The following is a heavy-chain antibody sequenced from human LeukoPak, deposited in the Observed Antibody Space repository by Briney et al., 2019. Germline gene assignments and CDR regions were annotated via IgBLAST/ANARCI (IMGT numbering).Heavy chain of an antibody. Sequence: ASVKVSCKASGYTFASYYMHWVRQAPGQGLEWMGIISPSGGSTSYAQKFQGRVTMTRDMSTSTVYMELSSLRSEDTAVYYCARGDGYSGYDSRYYYYYMDVWGKGTTVTVSS. CDR3: ARGDGYSGYDSRYYYYYMDV. V-gene: IGHV1-46*01. CDR2: ISPSGGST. CDR1: GYTFASYY. J-gene: IGHJ6*03. D-gene: IGHD5-12*01.